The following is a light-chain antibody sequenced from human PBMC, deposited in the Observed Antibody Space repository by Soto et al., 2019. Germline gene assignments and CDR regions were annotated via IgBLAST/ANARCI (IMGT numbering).Light chain of an antibody. CDR3: QQRSNWPGT. Sequence: EIVLTQSPGTLSLSPGERATLSCRASQSVSSSYLAWYQQKPGQAPRLLIYDASNRATGIPARFSGSGSGTDFTLTISSLEPEDFAVYYCQQRSNWPGTFGQGNDWRL. CDR2: DAS. J-gene: IGKJ5*01. V-gene: IGKV3D-20*02. CDR1: QSVSSSY.